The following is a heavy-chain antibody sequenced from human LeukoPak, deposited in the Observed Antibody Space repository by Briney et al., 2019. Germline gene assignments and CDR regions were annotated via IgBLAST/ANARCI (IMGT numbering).Heavy chain of an antibody. CDR2: IYYSGST. CDR3: ARVVTGGDYVDY. V-gene: IGHV4-30-4*08. J-gene: IGHJ4*02. D-gene: IGHD2-8*02. Sequence: SWVRQPPGKGLEWIGYIYYSGSTYYNPSLKSRVTISVDASKNQFSLKLSSVTAANTAVYYCARVVTGGDYVDYWGQGTLVTVSS.